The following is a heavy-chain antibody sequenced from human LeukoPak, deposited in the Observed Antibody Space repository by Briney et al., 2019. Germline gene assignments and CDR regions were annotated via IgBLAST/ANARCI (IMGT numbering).Heavy chain of an antibody. CDR1: GFTFSSYW. Sequence: PGGSLRLSCAASGFTFSSYWMSWVRQAPGKGLEWVANIKQDGSEKYYVDSVKGRFTISRDNAKNSLYLQMNSLRAEDTAVYYCAREGTVNAEYFQHWGQGTLVTVSS. CDR3: AREGTVNAEYFQH. CDR2: IKQDGSEK. J-gene: IGHJ1*01. V-gene: IGHV3-7*01. D-gene: IGHD4-17*01.